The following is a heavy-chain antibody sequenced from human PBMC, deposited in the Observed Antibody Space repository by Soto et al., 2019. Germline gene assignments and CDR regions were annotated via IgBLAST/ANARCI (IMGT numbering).Heavy chain of an antibody. CDR1: GYTFTSYA. V-gene: IGHV1-3*01. Sequence: ASVKVSCKAPGYTFTSYAMHWVRQAPGQRLEWMGWINAGNGNTKYSQKFQGRITITRDTSANTAYMELSSLRSEDTAVYYCATSVSSSWYYFDYWGQGTLVTVSS. CDR2: INAGNGNT. CDR3: ATSVSSSWYYFDY. J-gene: IGHJ4*02. D-gene: IGHD6-13*01.